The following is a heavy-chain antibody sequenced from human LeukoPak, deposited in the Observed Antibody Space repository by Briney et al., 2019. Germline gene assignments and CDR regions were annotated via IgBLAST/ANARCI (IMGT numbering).Heavy chain of an antibody. CDR2: INTDGGST. J-gene: IGHJ4*02. D-gene: IGHD2-2*02. CDR1: GFTFGSYW. CDR3: GRGFSIVPAGIPDY. V-gene: IGHV3-74*01. Sequence: GGSLRLSCAASGFTFGSYWMHWVRQAPGKGLVWVSRINTDGGSTTYADSVKGRFTISRDNAKNTLYLQMNSLRAEDTAVYYSGRGFSIVPAGIPDYWGLGTLVTVSS.